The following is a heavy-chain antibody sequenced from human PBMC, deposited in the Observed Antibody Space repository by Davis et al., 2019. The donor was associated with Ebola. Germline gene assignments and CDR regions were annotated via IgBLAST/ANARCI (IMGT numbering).Heavy chain of an antibody. J-gene: IGHJ6*02. CDR2: IYSSGTT. CDR3: ARQAYYGMDV. CDR1: GGSISSYY. Sequence: MPSETLSLTCTVSGGSISSYYWGRIRQPPGKGLEWIGNIYSSGTTYYNPSLKSRVTISVDTSKNQFSLKLSSVTAADTAVYYCARQAYYGMDVWGQGTTVTVSS. V-gene: IGHV4-39*01.